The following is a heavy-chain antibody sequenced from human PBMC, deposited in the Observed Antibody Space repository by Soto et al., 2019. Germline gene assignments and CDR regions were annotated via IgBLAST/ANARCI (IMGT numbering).Heavy chain of an antibody. CDR2: IIPTFGTG. J-gene: IGHJ6*02. CDR1: GGTFNNYA. Sequence: QVLLVQSGPEVKKPGSSVKVSCKASGGTFNNYAINWVRQAPGKGLEWMGGIIPTFGTGNHAQKFQGRVTTTAGEATTTAYMELNSLRSADTAMYYCASFDGTMVRGGRSSPYEMDVWGQGTTVIVSS. V-gene: IGHV1-69*01. D-gene: IGHD3-10*01. CDR3: ASFDGTMVRGGRSSPYEMDV.